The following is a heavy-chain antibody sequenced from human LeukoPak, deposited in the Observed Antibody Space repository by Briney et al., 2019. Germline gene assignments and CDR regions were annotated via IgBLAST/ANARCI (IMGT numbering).Heavy chain of an antibody. Sequence: GGSLRLSCTASGFSFSGHWMHWARQLPGKGLVWVSRISPTGSTTSYADSVKGRFTVSRDNAKSTLYLQVNNLRAEDTAVYYCAKDPIFSGSYGVFDSWGQGTLVTVSS. CDR3: AKDPIFSGSYGVFDS. CDR1: GFSFSGHW. V-gene: IGHV3-74*01. J-gene: IGHJ4*02. CDR2: ISPTGSTT. D-gene: IGHD1-26*01.